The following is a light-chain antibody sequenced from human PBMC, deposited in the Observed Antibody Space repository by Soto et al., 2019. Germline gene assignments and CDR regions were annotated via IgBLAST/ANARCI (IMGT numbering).Light chain of an antibody. CDR2: GAS. V-gene: IGKV3-20*01. J-gene: IGKJ1*01. CDR1: QSVSGSF. CDR3: QQYGSSPWT. Sequence: EIVLTQSPVTLSLSPGERATLSCRASQSVSGSFLAWYQQKPGQAPRLLIFGASSRATGIPDRFSGSGSGTDFTLTISRLEPEDFAVYYCQQYGSSPWTFGQGTKVDNK.